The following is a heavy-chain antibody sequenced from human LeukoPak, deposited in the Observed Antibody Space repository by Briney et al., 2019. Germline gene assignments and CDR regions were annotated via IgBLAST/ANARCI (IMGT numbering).Heavy chain of an antibody. V-gene: IGHV5-51*01. J-gene: IGHJ6*03. CDR1: GYSFTSYW. D-gene: IGHD5-18*01. CDR3: ARVRKGYSWDLYYYYMDV. Sequence: PGESLKISCKGSGYSFTSYWIGWVRQMPGKGLEWMGIIYPGDSDTRYSPSFQGQVTISADKSISTAYLQWSSLKASDTAMYYCARVRKGYSWDLYYYYMDVWGQGTLVTVSS. CDR2: IYPGDSDT.